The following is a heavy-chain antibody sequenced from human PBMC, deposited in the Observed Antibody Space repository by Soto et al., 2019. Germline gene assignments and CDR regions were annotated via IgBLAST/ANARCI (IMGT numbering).Heavy chain of an antibody. CDR2: ISAHNGNT. Sequence: QVQLVQSGAEVKKPGASVKVSCKASGYTFTSYGISWVRQAPGQGLEWMGWISAHNGNTIYAQKLQGRVTMTTDTSPSTAYMELRSLSSDDTAVYSCARALTPTDYGGQGTLVTVSA. CDR1: GYTFTSYG. D-gene: IGHD3-9*01. J-gene: IGHJ4*02. CDR3: ARALTPTDY. V-gene: IGHV1-18*01.